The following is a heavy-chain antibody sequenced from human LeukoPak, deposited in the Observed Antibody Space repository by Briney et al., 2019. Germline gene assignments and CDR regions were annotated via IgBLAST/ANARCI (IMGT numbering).Heavy chain of an antibody. J-gene: IGHJ4*02. CDR1: EFTFSNHW. D-gene: IGHD1-26*01. V-gene: IGHV3-7*01. Sequence: PGGSLRLSCAASEFTFSNHWMTWVRQAPGKGLEWVANINQDGSDKNHVDSVKGRFTISRDNAKNSLYLQMNSLRAEDTAVYYCASSGSYRFDYWGQGTLVTVSS. CDR3: ASSGSYRFDY. CDR2: INQDGSDK.